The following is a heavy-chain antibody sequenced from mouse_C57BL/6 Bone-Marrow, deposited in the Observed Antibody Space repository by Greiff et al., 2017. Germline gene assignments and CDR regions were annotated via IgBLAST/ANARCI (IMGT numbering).Heavy chain of an antibody. CDR3: TFDGPYYAKDK. V-gene: IGHV14-4*01. Sequence: EVQLQESGAELVRPGASVKLSCTASGFNIKDDYMHWVKQRPEQGLEWIGWIDPENGATEYASKFQGKAPITADTSANTAYLQLSILTSEDTAVYYCTFDGPYYAKDKWGQGTSVTVSA. D-gene: IGHD2-3*01. CDR2: IDPENGAT. CDR1: GFNIKDDY. J-gene: IGHJ4*01.